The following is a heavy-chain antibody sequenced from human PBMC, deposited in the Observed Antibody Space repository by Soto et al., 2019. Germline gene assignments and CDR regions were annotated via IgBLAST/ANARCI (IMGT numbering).Heavy chain of an antibody. CDR2: IIPMFGTT. J-gene: IGHJ4*02. V-gene: IGHV1-69*01. Sequence: QVQLVQSGAVVKKPGSSVKVSCKASGGTFSNYAIRWVRQAPGQGLEWMGQIIPMFGTTNYAQKLQGRVTITADESTSTAYMELSSLRSEDTAVYYCARLGYCSGRNCYWGQGTLVTVSS. D-gene: IGHD2-15*01. CDR1: GGTFSNYA. CDR3: ARLGYCSGRNCY.